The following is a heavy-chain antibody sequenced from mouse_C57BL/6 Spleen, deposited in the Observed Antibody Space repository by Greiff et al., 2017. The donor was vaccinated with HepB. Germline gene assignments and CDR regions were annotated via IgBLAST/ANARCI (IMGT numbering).Heavy chain of an antibody. CDR3: ARGGLRRGVYFDY. D-gene: IGHD2-2*01. Sequence: EVKLQESGPGLVKPSQSLSLTCSVTGYSITSGYYWNWIRQFPGNKLEWMGYISYDGSNNYNPSLKNRISITRDTSKNQFFLKLNSVTTEDTATYYCARGGLRRGVYFDYWGQGTTLTVSS. V-gene: IGHV3-6*01. CDR2: ISYDGSN. CDR1: GYSITSGYY. J-gene: IGHJ2*01.